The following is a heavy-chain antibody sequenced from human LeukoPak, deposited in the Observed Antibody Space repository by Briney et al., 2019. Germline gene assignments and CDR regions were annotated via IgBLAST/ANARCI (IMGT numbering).Heavy chain of an antibody. CDR2: TGHSGGSI. Sequence: KPGGSLRLSCAASGFTFSDYYMNWIRQVPGKGLEWVSYTGHSGGSIYYPDSVKGRFTVSRDNAENSLYLQMNSLRAEDTAVYFCAREKLTDAVFDAFDIWGQGTVVTVSS. D-gene: IGHD2-8*01. CDR1: GFTFSDYY. V-gene: IGHV3-11*01. J-gene: IGHJ3*02. CDR3: AREKLTDAVFDAFDI.